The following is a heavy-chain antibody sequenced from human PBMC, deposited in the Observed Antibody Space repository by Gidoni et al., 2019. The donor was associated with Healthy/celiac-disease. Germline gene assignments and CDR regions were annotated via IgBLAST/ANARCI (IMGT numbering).Heavy chain of an antibody. Sequence: QLQLQESGPGLVKPSETLSLTCTVSGGSISSSSYYWGWIRQPPGKGLEWIGSIYYSGSTYYNPSLKSRVTISVDTSKTQFSLQLSSVTAADTAVYYCASLYSSSWRTADYWGQGTLVTVSS. CDR3: ASLYSSSWRTADY. D-gene: IGHD6-13*01. V-gene: IGHV4-39*01. CDR2: IYYSGST. CDR1: GGSISSSSYY. J-gene: IGHJ4*02.